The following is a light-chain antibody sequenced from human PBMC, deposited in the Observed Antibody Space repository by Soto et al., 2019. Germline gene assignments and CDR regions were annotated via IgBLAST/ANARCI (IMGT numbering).Light chain of an antibody. CDR2: GAS. J-gene: IGKJ1*01. CDR3: QQYGSSPRT. V-gene: IGKV3-20*01. CDR1: QSVSSSY. Sequence: EIVLTQSPGTLSLSPGERATLSCRASQSVSSSYLAWYQQKPGQAPRLLLYGASSRATGFPDRFSGSGSEKAFTHTISRLETEDDAKDFFQQYGSSPRTFGQGTKVEI.